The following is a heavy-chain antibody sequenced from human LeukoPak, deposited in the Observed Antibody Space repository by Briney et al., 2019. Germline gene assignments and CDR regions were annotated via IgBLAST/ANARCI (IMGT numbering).Heavy chain of an antibody. CDR3: AKWGDYDVLTGYYVPDY. CDR1: GFTFSNYA. J-gene: IGHJ4*02. V-gene: IGHV3-23*01. CDR2: ILGSGGST. D-gene: IGHD3-9*01. Sequence: GGSLRLSCAASGFTFSNYAVSWVRQAPGKGLEWVSAILGSGGSTYYADSVKGRFTASRDNSKSTLYLQMNSLRAEDTALYYCAKWGDYDVLTGYYVPDYWGQGTLVTVSS.